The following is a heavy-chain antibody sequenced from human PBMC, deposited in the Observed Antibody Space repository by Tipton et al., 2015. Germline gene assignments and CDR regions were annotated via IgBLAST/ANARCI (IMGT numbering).Heavy chain of an antibody. CDR2: IHYSGRT. Sequence: TLSLTCTVSGGSISGFHWSWIRQPPGKGLEWIGYIHYSGRTKYNPSLKSRVTISIDKSKKQFSLKLSSVTAADTAVYYCARGGGLLDYDSSAFNLWGRGTLVTVSS. J-gene: IGHJ2*01. V-gene: IGHV4-59*12. D-gene: IGHD3-22*01. CDR1: GGSISGFH. CDR3: ARGGGLLDYDSSAFNL.